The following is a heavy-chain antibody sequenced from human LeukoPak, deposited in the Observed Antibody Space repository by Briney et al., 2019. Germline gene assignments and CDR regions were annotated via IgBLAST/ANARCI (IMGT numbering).Heavy chain of an antibody. Sequence: SETLSLTCTVSGGSISSYYWSWIRQPPGKGLEWIGYIYYSGSTNYNPSLKSRVTISVDTSKNQFSLKLSSVTAADTAVYYCARDGDYYGSGSYYNRPSYYYYGMDVWGQGTTVTVSS. D-gene: IGHD3-10*01. CDR3: ARDGDYYGSGSYYNRPSYYYYGMDV. CDR1: GGSISSYY. V-gene: IGHV4-59*12. CDR2: IYYSGST. J-gene: IGHJ6*02.